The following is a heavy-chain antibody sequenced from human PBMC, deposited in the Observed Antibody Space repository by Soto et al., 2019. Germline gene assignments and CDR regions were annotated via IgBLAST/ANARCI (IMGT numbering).Heavy chain of an antibody. J-gene: IGHJ4*02. V-gene: IGHV1-18*01. CDR2: ISAYNGNT. CDR1: GYTFTSYG. CDR3: ARDRPLSRSSMCIPSFDY. Sequence: QVQLVQSGAEVKKPGASVKVSCKASGYTFTSYGISWVRQAPGQGLEWMGLISAYNGNTNYAQKLQGRITMTTDTSTSTAYMVLASLRPDVTALYSCARDRPLSRSSMCIPSFDYWGQGPLVTVYS. D-gene: IGHD6-13*01.